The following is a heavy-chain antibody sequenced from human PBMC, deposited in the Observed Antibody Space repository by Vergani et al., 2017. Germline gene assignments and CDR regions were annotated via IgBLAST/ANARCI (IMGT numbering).Heavy chain of an antibody. CDR2: IYYSGST. J-gene: IGHJ6*02. CDR3: ARVLWVATIETDTHPYGMDV. Sequence: QVQLQESGPGLVKPSETLSLTCTVSGGSISSYYWSWIRQPPGKGLEWIGYIYYSGSTNYNPSLKSRVTISVDTSKNQFSLKLSSVTAADTAVYYCARVLWVATIETDTHPYGMDVWGQGTTVTVSS. D-gene: IGHD5-12*01. CDR1: GGSISSYY. V-gene: IGHV4-59*01.